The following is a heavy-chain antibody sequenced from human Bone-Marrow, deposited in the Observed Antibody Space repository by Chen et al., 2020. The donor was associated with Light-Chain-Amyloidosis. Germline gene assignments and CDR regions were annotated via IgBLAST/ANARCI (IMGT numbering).Heavy chain of an antibody. Sequence: QVQLQEAGPGLVKPSETLSLTCAVSGYSISSGYFWGWIRQSPAKGLEWIGDVSHSGNTYYNPSLKSRVTISVDTSRNQFSLKLKSVTAADTAVYYCAREVGGYSSSLPESWGQGTLVTVSS. V-gene: IGHV4-38-2*02. J-gene: IGHJ5*02. D-gene: IGHD6-19*01. CDR3: AREVGGYSSSLPES. CDR2: VSHSGNT. CDR1: GYSISSGYF.